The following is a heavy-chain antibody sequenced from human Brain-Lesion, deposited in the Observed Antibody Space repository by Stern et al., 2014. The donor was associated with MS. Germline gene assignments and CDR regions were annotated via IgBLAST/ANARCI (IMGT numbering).Heavy chain of an antibody. D-gene: IGHD2-15*01. J-gene: IGHJ5*02. CDR1: GFTFSSYW. V-gene: IGHV3-7*01. Sequence: EVQLLESGGGLVQPGGSLRLSCEASGFTFSSYWMNWVRQAPGKGLEWVANIKEDGSETYYVDSVKGRFTISRDNAKNSLYLQMNSLRAEDTAVYYCARGSDTWGQGTLVTVSS. CDR3: ARGSDT. CDR2: IKEDGSET.